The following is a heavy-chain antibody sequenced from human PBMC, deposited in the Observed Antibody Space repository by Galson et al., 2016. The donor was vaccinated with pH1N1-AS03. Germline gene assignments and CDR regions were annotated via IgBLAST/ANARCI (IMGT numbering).Heavy chain of an antibody. V-gene: IGHV4-39*07. CDR3: ARERSISWSPFDY. CDR1: GGSITDSRYY. D-gene: IGHD6-6*01. J-gene: IGHJ4*02. CDR2: IHYTGNT. Sequence: ETLSLTCTVSGGSITDSRYYWDWIRQTPGRGLEWIASIHYTGNTYYNPSLSGRVTISVDTSKNQFSLELRSVTAVDTAVYYCARERSISWSPFDYWGQGTLVAVSS.